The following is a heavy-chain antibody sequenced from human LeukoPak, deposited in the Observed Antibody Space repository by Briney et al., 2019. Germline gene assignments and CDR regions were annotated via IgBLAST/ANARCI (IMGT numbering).Heavy chain of an antibody. D-gene: IGHD2-2*02. V-gene: IGHV1-46*01. J-gene: IGHJ5*02. CDR3: ARERDIVVVPAAIHSWFDP. Sequence: ASVKVSCKASGYTFTSYYMHWVRQAPGQGLEWMGIINPSGGSTSYAQKFQGRVTMTRDTSTGTVYMELSSLRSEDTAVYYCARERDIVVVPAAIHSWFDPWGQGTLVTVSS. CDR1: GYTFTSYY. CDR2: INPSGGST.